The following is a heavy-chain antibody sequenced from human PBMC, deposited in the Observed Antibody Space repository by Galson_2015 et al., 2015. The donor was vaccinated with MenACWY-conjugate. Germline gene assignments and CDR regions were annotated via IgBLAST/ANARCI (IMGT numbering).Heavy chain of an antibody. CDR1: GYTFTSHG. V-gene: IGHV1-18*01. Sequence: SVKVSCKASGYTFTSHGINWVRQAPGQGLEWLGRISAYNANTNYARNLQGRVTMTTDTSTSTAYMELGSLRSDDTAVYYCARGNYELDFWGQGTLVTVSS. CDR2: ISAYNANT. CDR3: ARGNYELDF. D-gene: IGHD1-7*01. J-gene: IGHJ4*02.